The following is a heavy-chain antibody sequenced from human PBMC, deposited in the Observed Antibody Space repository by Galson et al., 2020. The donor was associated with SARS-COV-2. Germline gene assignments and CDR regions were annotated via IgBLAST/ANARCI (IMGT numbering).Heavy chain of an antibody. D-gene: IGHD6-19*01. CDR3: AAVLRYSSGWLGSFY. J-gene: IGHJ4*02. CDR2: IYYSGST. Sequence: ETSETLSLTCTVSGGSISSSSYYWGWIRQPPGKGLEWIGSIYYSGSTYYNPSLKSRVTISVDTSKNQFSLKLSSVTAADTAVYYCAAVLRYSSGWLGSFYWGQGTLVTVSS. CDR1: GGSISSSSYY. V-gene: IGHV4-39*01.